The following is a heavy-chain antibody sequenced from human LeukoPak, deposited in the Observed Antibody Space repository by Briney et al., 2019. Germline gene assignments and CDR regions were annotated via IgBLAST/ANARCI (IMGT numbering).Heavy chain of an antibody. Sequence: ASVKVSCKVSGYTLTELSMHWVRQAPGKGLEWMGGFDPEDGETIYAQKFQGRVTMTEDTSTGTAYMELSSLRSEDTAVYYCAILYYYDSSGYYPPFDYWGQGTLVTVSS. CDR3: AILYYYDSSGYYPPFDY. D-gene: IGHD3-22*01. CDR2: FDPEDGET. V-gene: IGHV1-24*01. J-gene: IGHJ4*02. CDR1: GYTLTELS.